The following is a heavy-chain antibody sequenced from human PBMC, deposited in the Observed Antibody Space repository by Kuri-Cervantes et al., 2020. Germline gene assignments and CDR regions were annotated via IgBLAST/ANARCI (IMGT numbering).Heavy chain of an antibody. Sequence: GGSLRLSCAASGFTFSSYGMHWVRQAPGKGLEGVAVIWYDGSNKYYADSVKGRFTISRDNSKNTLYLQMNSLRAEDTAVYYCARPRSRLYYYGMDVWGQGTTVTVSS. V-gene: IGHV3-33*08. CDR1: GFTFSSYG. CDR3: ARPRSRLYYYGMDV. J-gene: IGHJ6*02. CDR2: IWYDGSNK.